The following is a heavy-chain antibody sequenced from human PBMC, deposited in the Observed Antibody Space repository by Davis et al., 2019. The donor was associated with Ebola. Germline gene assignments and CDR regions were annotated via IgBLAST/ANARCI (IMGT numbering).Heavy chain of an antibody. J-gene: IGHJ5*02. V-gene: IGHV4-59*06. CDR3: ARKPARWENWFDP. CDR1: GGSISSYY. D-gene: IGHD2-2*01. Sequence: MPSETLSLTCTVSGGSISSYYWSWIRQPPGKGLEWIGYIYYSGSTYYNPSLKSRVTISVDTSKSQFSLKLTSVIAADTAVYYCARKPARWENWFDPWGQGTLVAVSS. CDR2: IYYSGST.